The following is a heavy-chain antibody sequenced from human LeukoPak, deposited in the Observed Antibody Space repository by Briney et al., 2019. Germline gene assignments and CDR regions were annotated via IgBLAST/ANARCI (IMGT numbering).Heavy chain of an antibody. V-gene: IGHV3-30-3*01. Sequence: PGRSLRLSCAASGFTFSSYAMHWVRQAPGEGLEWVAVISYDGSNKYYADSVKGRFTISRDNSKNTLYLQMNSLRAEDTAVYYCARDKGYCSGGSCYRPWDYFFDYWGQGTLVTVSS. CDR3: ARDKGYCSGGSCYRPWDYFFDY. CDR1: GFTFSSYA. D-gene: IGHD2-15*01. J-gene: IGHJ4*02. CDR2: ISYDGSNK.